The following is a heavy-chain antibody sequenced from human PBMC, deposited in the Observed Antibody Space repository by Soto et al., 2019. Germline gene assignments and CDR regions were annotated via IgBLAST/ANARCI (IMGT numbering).Heavy chain of an antibody. CDR2: IYYSGST. CDR1: GGSISSGGYY. J-gene: IGHJ4*02. CDR3: ARGRTDGCFLDY. D-gene: IGHD2-15*01. V-gene: IGHV4-31*11. Sequence: TLARTWAVSGGSISSGGYYGSWIRQHPGKGLEWIGYIYYSGSTYYNPSLKSRVTISVDTSKNPFSLTLSSVTAADMAVYYCARGRTDGCFLDYWGQGTPVTVYS.